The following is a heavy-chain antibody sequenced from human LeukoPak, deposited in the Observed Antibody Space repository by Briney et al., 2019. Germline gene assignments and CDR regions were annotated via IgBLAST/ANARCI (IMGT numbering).Heavy chain of an antibody. CDR2: IGASGGTT. CDR1: AFTFSSYA. J-gene: IGHJ4*02. D-gene: IGHD6-19*01. V-gene: IGHV3-23*01. Sequence: GWSLRLSCAASAFTFSSYAMSWVRQAPGKGLEWVSGIGASGGTTDYADSVRGRFTISRDNSQNTLYLQMNGLRAEDSAVYYCAKAPYSTGWHFDYWGQGTLVTVSS. CDR3: AKAPYSTGWHFDY.